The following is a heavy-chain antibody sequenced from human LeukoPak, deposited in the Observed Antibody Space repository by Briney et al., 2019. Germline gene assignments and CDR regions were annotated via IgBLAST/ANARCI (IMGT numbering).Heavy chain of an antibody. J-gene: IGHJ4*02. Sequence: GESLQISCKGSGYSFTSYWIGWVRQMPGKGLEWMGIIYPGDSDTRYSPSFQGQVTISADKSISTAYLQWSSLKASDTAMYYCARLEVMYYYDSSGSVDYWGQGTLVTVSS. CDR2: IYPGDSDT. D-gene: IGHD3-22*01. CDR1: GYSFTSYW. V-gene: IGHV5-51*01. CDR3: ARLEVMYYYDSSGSVDY.